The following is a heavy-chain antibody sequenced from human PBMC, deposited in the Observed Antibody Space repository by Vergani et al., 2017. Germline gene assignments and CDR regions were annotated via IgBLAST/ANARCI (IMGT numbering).Heavy chain of an antibody. Sequence: EVQLVESGGGLVQPGRSLRLSCAASGFTFDDYAMHWVRQAPGKGLEWVSGISWNSGSTGYADSVKGRFTISRDNAKNSLYLQMNRLRAEDTALYYCAKDKGGIYGSGWNYYYYGMDVWGQGTTVTVSS. CDR2: ISWNSGST. V-gene: IGHV3-9*01. D-gene: IGHD6-19*01. CDR3: AKDKGGIYGSGWNYYYYGMDV. CDR1: GFTFDDYA. J-gene: IGHJ6*02.